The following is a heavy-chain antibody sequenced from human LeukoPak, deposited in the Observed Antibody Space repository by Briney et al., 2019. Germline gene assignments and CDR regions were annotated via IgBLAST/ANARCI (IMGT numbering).Heavy chain of an antibody. J-gene: IGHJ3*02. V-gene: IGHV3-30*04. CDR3: ARYSSSSDAFDI. Sequence: PGGSLRLSCAASGFTFSTYAFHWVRQAPGTGLEWVAVISSDGKNKIYADSVKGRFTISRDNSKNTLYLQMNSLRTEDTAVYYCARYSSSSDAFDIWGQGTMVTVSS. CDR2: ISSDGKNK. CDR1: GFTFSTYA. D-gene: IGHD6-13*01.